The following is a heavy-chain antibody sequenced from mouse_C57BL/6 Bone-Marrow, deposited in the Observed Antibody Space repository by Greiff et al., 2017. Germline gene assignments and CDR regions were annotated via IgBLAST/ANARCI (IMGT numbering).Heavy chain of an antibody. V-gene: IGHV1-58*01. CDR1: GYTFTSYG. D-gene: IGHD2-4*01. Sequence: EVQLQQSGAELVRPGSSVKMSCKTSGYTFTSYGINWVKQRPGQGLEWIGYLYIGNGYTEYNEKYKGKATLTSDTSSSTAYMQLSSLTSDDSAIYCFARFPIYYDYSWFAYWGQGTLVTVSA. J-gene: IGHJ3*01. CDR2: LYIGNGYT. CDR3: ARFPIYYDYSWFAY.